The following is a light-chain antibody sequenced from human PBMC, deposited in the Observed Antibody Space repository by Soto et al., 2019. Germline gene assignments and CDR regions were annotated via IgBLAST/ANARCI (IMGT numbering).Light chain of an antibody. CDR1: QSVRSNF. V-gene: IGKV3-20*01. J-gene: IGKJ3*01. CDR3: QQYGRSPVT. Sequence: EIVLTQSPGTLSLSPGERATLSCRASQSVRSNFLAWYQQKPGQAPRLLFYGASTRAAGSPGRFSGSGSGTDFTLTISRLEPEDFATYSCQQYGRSPVTFGPGTKVDIK. CDR2: GAS.